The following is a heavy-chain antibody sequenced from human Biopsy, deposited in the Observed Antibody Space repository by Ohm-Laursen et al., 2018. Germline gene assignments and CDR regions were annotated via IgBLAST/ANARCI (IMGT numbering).Heavy chain of an antibody. J-gene: IGHJ6*02. CDR2: IITFFRTV. D-gene: IGHD3-9*01. CDR1: GGTFSNSA. CDR3: APQTPRDPDILTGAYHYDMVV. V-gene: IGHV1-69*01. Sequence: SSVKVSCNASGGTFSNSAISWVRQAPGQGLEWMGGIITFFRTVNYAQNFQGRLTITADEFTDTAYMELRSLRSEDTAVYYCAPQTPRDPDILTGAYHYDMVVWGQGTTVTVSS.